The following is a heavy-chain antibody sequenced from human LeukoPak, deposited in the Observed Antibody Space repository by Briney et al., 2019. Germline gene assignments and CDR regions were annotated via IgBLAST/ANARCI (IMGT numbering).Heavy chain of an antibody. V-gene: IGHV4-61*05. D-gene: IGHD3-3*01. CDR3: ARGAVSGYYTGVGWFDP. CDR2: IYYSGST. CDR1: GDSITTNNYY. Sequence: PSETLSLTCSVSGDSITTNNYYWGWIRQPPGKGLEWIGYIYYSGSTNYNPSLKSRVTISVDTSKNQFSLKLSSVTAADTAVYYCARGAVSGYYTGVGWFDPWGQGTLVTVSS. J-gene: IGHJ5*02.